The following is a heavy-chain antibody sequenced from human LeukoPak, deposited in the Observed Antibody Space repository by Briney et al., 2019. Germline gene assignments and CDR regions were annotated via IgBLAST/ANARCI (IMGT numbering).Heavy chain of an antibody. J-gene: IGHJ5*02. Sequence: GGSLRLSCAASGFTFSSYAMHWVRQAPGKGQEWVAVISYDGSNKYYADSVKGRFTISRDNSKNTLYLQMNSLRAEDTAVYYCARDSFEAGAGKAAAGTLDPWGQGTLVTVSS. CDR3: ARDSFEAGAGKAAAGTLDP. CDR2: ISYDGSNK. D-gene: IGHD6-13*01. V-gene: IGHV3-30-3*01. CDR1: GFTFSSYA.